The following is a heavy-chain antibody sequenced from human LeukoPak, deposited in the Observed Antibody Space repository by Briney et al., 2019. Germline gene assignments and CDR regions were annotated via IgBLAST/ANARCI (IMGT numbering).Heavy chain of an antibody. CDR1: GGSISSYY. Sequence: SETLSLTCTVSGGSISSYYWGWIRQPAGKGLEWIGRIYTSGSTNYNPSLKSRVTMSVDTSKNQFSLKLSSVTAADTAVYYCAREPVTSYYYGMDVWGQGTTVTVSS. CDR3: AREPVTSYYYGMDV. J-gene: IGHJ6*02. CDR2: IYTSGST. V-gene: IGHV4-4*07. D-gene: IGHD4-17*01.